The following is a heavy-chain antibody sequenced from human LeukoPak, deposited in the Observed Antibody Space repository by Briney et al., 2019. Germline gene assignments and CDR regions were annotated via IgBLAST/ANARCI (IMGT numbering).Heavy chain of an antibody. J-gene: IGHJ4*02. CDR1: GGSISSSY. V-gene: IGHV4-4*09. CDR3: ARHNPQAPYGDYGS. D-gene: IGHD4-17*01. CDR2: IHTSGDS. Sequence: SETLSLTCTVSGGSISSSYWSWIRQPPGKGLGWVGYIHTSGDSNYNPSLKSRVTISVDTSKNQLSLKLSSVTAADTAVYYCARHNPQAPYGDYGSWGQGILVTVSS.